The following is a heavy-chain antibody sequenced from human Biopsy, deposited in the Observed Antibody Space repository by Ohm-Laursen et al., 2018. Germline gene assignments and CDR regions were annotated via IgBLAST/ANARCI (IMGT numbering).Heavy chain of an antibody. CDR2: IYYSGST. Sequence: TLSLTCTVSGGSISSDYWSWIRQTPGKGLEWIGYIYYSGSTNYNPSLKSRVTISVDTSKNQLSLRLNSVTAADTAVYYCARVSRSIYDSTFDSFNIWGPGTMVTVSS. CDR3: ARVSRSIYDSTFDSFNI. J-gene: IGHJ3*02. CDR1: GGSISSDY. V-gene: IGHV4-59*01. D-gene: IGHD3-22*01.